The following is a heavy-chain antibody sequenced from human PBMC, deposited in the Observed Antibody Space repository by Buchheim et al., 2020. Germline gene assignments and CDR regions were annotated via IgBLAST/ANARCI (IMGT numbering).Heavy chain of an antibody. CDR2: ISPSSGGT. CDR3: ARDYTEQWLVRAVLPRFDY. D-gene: IGHD6-19*01. V-gene: IGHV1-2*02. Sequence: QVQLVQSGAEVKKPGASVKVSCKASGYTFTGNYVHWVRLAPGQGLEWMGWISPSSGGTKYAQKFQGRVTMTRDTSISTAYMELSRLRSDDTAVYYCARDYTEQWLVRAVLPRFDYWGQGTL. J-gene: IGHJ4*02. CDR1: GYTFTGNY.